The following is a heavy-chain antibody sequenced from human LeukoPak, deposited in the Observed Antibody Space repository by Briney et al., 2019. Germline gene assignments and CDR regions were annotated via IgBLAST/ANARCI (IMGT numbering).Heavy chain of an antibody. J-gene: IGHJ4*02. V-gene: IGHV3-48*01. CDR2: ISSSSSTI. Sequence: GGSLRLSCAASGFTFSTYSMNWVRQAPGKGLEWVSYISSSSSTIYYADSVKGRFTISRDNSENTLYLQMNSLRAEDTALYYCAKGTYSSRWPAFDYWGQGTLVTVSS. D-gene: IGHD6-13*01. CDR1: GFTFSTYS. CDR3: AKGTYSSRWPAFDY.